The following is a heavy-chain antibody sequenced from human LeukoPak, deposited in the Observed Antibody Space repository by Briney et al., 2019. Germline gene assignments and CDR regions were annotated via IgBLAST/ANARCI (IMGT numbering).Heavy chain of an antibody. D-gene: IGHD5-12*01. CDR1: GGSFSNYA. CDR2: IIPMFGTT. CDR3: ARDRGSSGYDTTRLYDFES. J-gene: IGHJ4*02. Sequence: GASVKVSCKASGGSFSNYAISWVRQAPGQGLEWMGGIIPMFGTTNYAQNFQGRVTITADASTSTVFMDVSSLRSEDTALYYCARDRGSSGYDTTRLYDFESWGRGTLVTVSS. V-gene: IGHV1-69*13.